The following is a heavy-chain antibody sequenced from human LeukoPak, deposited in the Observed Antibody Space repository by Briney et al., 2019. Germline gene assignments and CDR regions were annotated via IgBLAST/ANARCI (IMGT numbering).Heavy chain of an antibody. J-gene: IGHJ4*02. D-gene: IGHD3-22*01. Sequence: SVKVSCKASGGTFSSYAISWVRQAPGQGLEWMGGIIPIFGTANYAQKFQGRVTITADESTGTAYMELSSLRSEDTAVYYCARVGEITMTAEPSFDYWGQGTLVTVSS. CDR1: GGTFSSYA. CDR3: ARVGEITMTAEPSFDY. V-gene: IGHV1-69*13. CDR2: IIPIFGTA.